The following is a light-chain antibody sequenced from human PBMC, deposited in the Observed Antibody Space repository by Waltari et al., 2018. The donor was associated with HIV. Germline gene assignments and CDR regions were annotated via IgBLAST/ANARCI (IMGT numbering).Light chain of an antibody. CDR2: EVS. CDR3: CSYAGSTAVI. CDR1: SSDVGSYNL. V-gene: IGLV2-23*02. J-gene: IGLJ2*01. Sequence: QSALTQPASVSGSPGQSITISCTGTSSDVGSYNLVSWYQQHPGRAPKLIIYEVSQRPAGVSNRFSGSKSGNTASLTSAGLQAEDEADYDCCSYAGSTAVIFGGGTKLTVL.